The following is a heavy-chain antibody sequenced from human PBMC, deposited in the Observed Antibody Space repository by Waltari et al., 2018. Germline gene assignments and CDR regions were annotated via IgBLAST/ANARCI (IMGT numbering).Heavy chain of an antibody. V-gene: IGHV3-7*01. D-gene: IGHD3-10*01. CDR2: IRQETGET. CDR1: GFSISDYW. Sequence: EVRLVESGGGLVQPGGSLRLSCAASGFSISDYWMSWVRQAPGKGLEWVGNIRQETGETHYVDSLKGRFTISRDNAKNSLYLQMTSLGVEDTAVYYCARDPVTMDWGQGTLVTVSS. J-gene: IGHJ4*02. CDR3: ARDPVTMD.